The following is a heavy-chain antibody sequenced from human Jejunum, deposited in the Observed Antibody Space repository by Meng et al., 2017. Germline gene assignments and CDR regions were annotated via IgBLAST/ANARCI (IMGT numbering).Heavy chain of an antibody. CDR1: GGSISGYY. V-gene: IGHV4-59*01. D-gene: IGHD3-10*01. CDR2: IYDTGST. Sequence: GSLRLSCTVSGGSISGYYWNWIRQPPGKGLEWIGYIYDTGSTEYNPSLKGRVTISVDTSKNQFSLKLRSVTAADTAVYYCARHYYGSGRHAPLDYWGQGTLVTVSS. J-gene: IGHJ4*02. CDR3: ARHYYGSGRHAPLDY.